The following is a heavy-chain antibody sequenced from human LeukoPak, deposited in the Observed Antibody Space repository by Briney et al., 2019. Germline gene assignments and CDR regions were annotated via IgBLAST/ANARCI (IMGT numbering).Heavy chain of an antibody. Sequence: SETLSLTCTVSGGSISSYYWSWIRQPAGKGLEWIGRIYTSGSTTYNPSLKSRVTLSVDTSKNQFSLKVTSVTAADTAVYYCARGPHSSGWYSFDYWGQGTMAAVSS. D-gene: IGHD6-19*01. CDR2: IYTSGST. CDR3: ARGPHSSGWYSFDY. CDR1: GGSISSYY. J-gene: IGHJ4*02. V-gene: IGHV4-4*07.